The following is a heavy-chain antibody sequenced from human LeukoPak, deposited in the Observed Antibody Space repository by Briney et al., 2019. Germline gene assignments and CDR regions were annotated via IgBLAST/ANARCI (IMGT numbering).Heavy chain of an antibody. J-gene: IGHJ4*02. Sequence: SLRLSCAASGFTFSSYAMHWVRQAPGKGLEWVAVISYDGSNKYYADSVKGRFTISRDNSKNTLYLQMNSLRAEDTAVYYCARVTRRYSSGWYYFDYWGQGTLVAVSS. CDR3: ARVTRRYSSGWYYFDY. D-gene: IGHD6-19*01. V-gene: IGHV3-30*04. CDR1: GFTFSSYA. CDR2: ISYDGSNK.